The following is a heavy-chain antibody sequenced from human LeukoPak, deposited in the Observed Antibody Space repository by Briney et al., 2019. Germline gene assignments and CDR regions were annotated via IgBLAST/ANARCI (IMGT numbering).Heavy chain of an antibody. CDR3: AREILGGFNPGAY. CDR2: IHRSGSP. J-gene: IGHJ4*02. CDR1: GGSISGTNW. D-gene: IGHD1-14*01. Sequence: SGTLSLTCGVSGGSISGTNWWSWVRQPPGKGLEWIGEIHRSGSPNYNPSLQSRVTISIDRSRNQIALELSSVTAADTAVYYCAREILGGFNPGAYWGQGTLVTVSS. V-gene: IGHV4-4*02.